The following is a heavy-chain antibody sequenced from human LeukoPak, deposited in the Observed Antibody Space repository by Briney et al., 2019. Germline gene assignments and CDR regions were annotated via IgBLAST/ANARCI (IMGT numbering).Heavy chain of an antibody. CDR1: GGSISSYY. Sequence: SETLSLTCTVSGGSISSYYWSWIRQPPGKGLEWIGYIYYTGSTNYNPSLKSRVTISVDTSKNQFSLKPSSVTAADTAVYYCARQGKLWFGELFDMDVWGKGTTVTVSS. V-gene: IGHV4-59*08. D-gene: IGHD3-10*01. J-gene: IGHJ6*03. CDR2: IYYTGST. CDR3: ARQGKLWFGELFDMDV.